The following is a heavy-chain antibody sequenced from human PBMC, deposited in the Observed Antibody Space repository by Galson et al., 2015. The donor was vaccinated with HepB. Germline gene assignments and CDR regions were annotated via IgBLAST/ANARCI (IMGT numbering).Heavy chain of an antibody. J-gene: IGHJ1*01. Sequence: SVKVSCKASGGTFSSYAISWVRQAPGQGLEWMGRIIPILGIANYAQKFQGRVTITADKSTSTAYMELSSLRSEDTAVYYCASVLAYCGGDCYWVYFQHWGQGTLVTVSS. D-gene: IGHD2-21*01. CDR1: GGTFSSYA. CDR3: ASVLAYCGGDCYWVYFQH. CDR2: IIPILGIA. V-gene: IGHV1-69*04.